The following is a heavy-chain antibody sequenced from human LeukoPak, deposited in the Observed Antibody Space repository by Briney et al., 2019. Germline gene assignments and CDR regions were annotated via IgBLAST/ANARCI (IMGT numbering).Heavy chain of an antibody. D-gene: IGHD4-17*01. CDR1: GCSISGGGYS. CDR2: IYYSGGT. V-gene: IGHV4-30-4*07. J-gene: IGHJ4*02. CDR3: ARALRRGYFDY. Sequence: SETLSLTCAVSGCSISGGGYSWSWIRQPPGKGLEWIGYIYYSGGTYYNPALKSRVTISVDPSKNQFSLKLSSVTAADTAVYYCARALRRGYFDYWGQGTLVTVSS.